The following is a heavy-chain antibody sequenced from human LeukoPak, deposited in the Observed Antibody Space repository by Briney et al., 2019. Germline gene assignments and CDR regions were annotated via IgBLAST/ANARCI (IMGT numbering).Heavy chain of an antibody. CDR3: ARFDVVGLYYFDY. J-gene: IGHJ4*02. CDR1: GGSISSGGYY. Sequence: PSQTLSITCTVSGGSISSGGYYWSWIRQHPGKGLEWIGYIYYSGSTYYNPSLKSRVTISVDTSKNQFSLKLSSVTAADTAVYYCARFDVVGLYYFDYWGQGTLVTVSS. D-gene: IGHD2-21*01. CDR2: IYYSGST. V-gene: IGHV4-31*03.